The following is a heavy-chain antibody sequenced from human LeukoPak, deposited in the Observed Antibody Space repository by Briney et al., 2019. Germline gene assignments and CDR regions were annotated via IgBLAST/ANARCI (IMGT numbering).Heavy chain of an antibody. D-gene: IGHD3-3*01. CDR2: ISWNSGSI. J-gene: IGHJ4*02. CDR1: GFTFDDYA. V-gene: IGHV3-9*01. Sequence: GGSLRLSCAASGFTFDDYAMHWVRQAPGKGLEWVSGISWNSGSIGYADPVKGRFTISRDNAKNSLYLQMNSLRAEDTALYYCAKVGVANYDFWSGYYKPFDYWGQGTLVTVSS. CDR3: AKVGVANYDFWSGYYKPFDY.